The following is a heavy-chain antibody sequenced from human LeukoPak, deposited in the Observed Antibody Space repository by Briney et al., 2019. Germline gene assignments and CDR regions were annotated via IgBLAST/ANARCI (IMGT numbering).Heavy chain of an antibody. D-gene: IGHD2-21*02. Sequence: SETLSLTCTVSGGSISNYYWSWIRQPPGKGLEWIGYIYYSGSTYYNPSLKSRVTISVDTSKNQFSLKLSSVTAADTAVYYCATSAHIEVGTAPPPDYWGQGTLVTVTS. CDR2: IYYSGST. J-gene: IGHJ4*02. V-gene: IGHV4-59*06. CDR3: ATSAHIEVGTAPPPDY. CDR1: GGSISNYY.